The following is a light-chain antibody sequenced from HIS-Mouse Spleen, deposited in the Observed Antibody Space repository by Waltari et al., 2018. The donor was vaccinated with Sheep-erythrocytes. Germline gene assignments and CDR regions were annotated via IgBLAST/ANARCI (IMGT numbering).Light chain of an antibody. J-gene: IGLJ2*01. CDR1: SSDDGGYNY. CDR3: SSYTSSSTPVV. Sequence: QSALPQTASVSGSPGQSITIPCTGTSSDDGGYNYVSWYQQHPGKAPKPMIYEVSNRPSGVSNRFSGSKSGNTASLTISGLQAEDEADYYCSSYTSSSTPVVFGGGTKLTVL. V-gene: IGLV2-14*01. CDR2: EVS.